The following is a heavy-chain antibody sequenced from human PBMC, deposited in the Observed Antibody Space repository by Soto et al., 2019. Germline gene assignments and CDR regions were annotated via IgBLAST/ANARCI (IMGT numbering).Heavy chain of an antibody. J-gene: IGHJ2*01. CDR1: GGSVSGGSYC. D-gene: IGHD3-9*01. CDR3: ARVPLTTYFDP. Sequence: QVQLQESGPGLVKPSETLSLTCTVSGGSVSGGSYCWSWIRQPPGKGLECIGYVYNSGSTTYNPSLKNRVTISAATSKNRFSLWLSSMTASHTAVYYWARVPLTTYFDPWGRGTLVTVSS. CDR2: VYNSGST. V-gene: IGHV4-61*01.